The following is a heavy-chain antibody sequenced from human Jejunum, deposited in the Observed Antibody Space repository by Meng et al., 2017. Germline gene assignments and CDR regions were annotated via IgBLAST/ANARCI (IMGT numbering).Heavy chain of an antibody. D-gene: IGHD3-3*02. CDR1: GFTFSYYG. CDR2: IKSDGSDK. V-gene: IGHV3-33*02. Sequence: GESLKISCAASGFTFSYYGMHWVRQAPGKGLEWVAAIKSDGSDKYYAESVKGRFTISRDDSANTLFLQLSSLRAEDTALYYYARDSVSNCRPWYYDLWGRGTLVTVSS. J-gene: IGHJ2*01. CDR3: ARDSVSNCRPWYYDL.